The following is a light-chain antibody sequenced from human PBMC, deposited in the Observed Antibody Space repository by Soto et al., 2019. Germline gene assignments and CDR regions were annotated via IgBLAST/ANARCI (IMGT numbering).Light chain of an antibody. CDR2: GAS. V-gene: IGKV3-20*01. J-gene: IGKJ3*01. Sequence: EMVLTQSPGTLSLSPGERATLSCRANQRINNNYLAWYQQKAGQAPTLLIYGASSRATGIPDRFSGSGSGTDFTLTISRLEPEDSAVYYCQQYGISPGFTFGPGTKVDIK. CDR3: QQYGISPGFT. CDR1: QRINNNY.